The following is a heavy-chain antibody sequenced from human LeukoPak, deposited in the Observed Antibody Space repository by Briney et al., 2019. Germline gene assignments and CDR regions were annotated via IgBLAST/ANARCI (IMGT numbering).Heavy chain of an antibody. D-gene: IGHD5-24*01. V-gene: IGHV4-34*01. J-gene: IGHJ4*02. CDR2: INHSGST. Sequence: SETLSLTCTVSGGDLGAYYWSWIRQPPGKGLEWIGEINHSGSTNYNPSLKSRVTISVDTSKNQFSLKLSSVTAADTAVYYCARSPSRDGYNGFDYWGQGTLVTVSS. CDR1: GGDLGAYY. CDR3: ARSPSRDGYNGFDY.